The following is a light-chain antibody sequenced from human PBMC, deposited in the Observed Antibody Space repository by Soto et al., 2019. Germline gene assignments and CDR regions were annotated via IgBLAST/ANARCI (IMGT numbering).Light chain of an antibody. Sequence: EMVLTQSPGTLSLSPGERATLSCRASQSVSSSYLAWYQQKPGQAPRVLIYGASSRATGIPDRFSGSGSGTEFTLTISRLEPEDFAVYFCQQYGNSPPNTFGQGTKVEIK. CDR1: QSVSSSY. CDR2: GAS. V-gene: IGKV3-20*01. J-gene: IGKJ2*01. CDR3: QQYGNSPPNT.